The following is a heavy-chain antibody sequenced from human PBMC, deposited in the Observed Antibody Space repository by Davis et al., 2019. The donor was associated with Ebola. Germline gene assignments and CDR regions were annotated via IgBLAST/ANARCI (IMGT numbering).Heavy chain of an antibody. J-gene: IGHJ6*04. CDR2: MNPNSGNT. CDR1: GYTFTSYD. V-gene: IGHV1-8*01. D-gene: IGHD2-2*01. CDR3: KRGKYCSNTSGSSDYYYYGMDV. Sequence: ASVKVSCKASGYTFTSYDSNWVRQATGQGLEWMGWMNPNSGNTGYAQKFQGRVTMTWNTYISTAYMELSSLRSEDKTVYYCKRGKYCSNTSGSSDYYYYGMDVWGKGTTVTVSS.